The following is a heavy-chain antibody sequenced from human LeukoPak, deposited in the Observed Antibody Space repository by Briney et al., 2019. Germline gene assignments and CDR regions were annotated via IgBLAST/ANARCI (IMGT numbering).Heavy chain of an antibody. D-gene: IGHD1-26*01. CDR2: IYYSGST. Sequence: PSETLSLTCTVSGSSISSSSYYWGWIRQPPGKGLEWIGSIYYSGSTYYNPSLKSRVTISVDTSKNQFSLKLSSVTAADTAVYYCARERTYNRVGATTPPVLAQHXGXGTLVTVSS. CDR3: ARERTYNRVGATTPPVLAQH. V-gene: IGHV4-39*07. CDR1: GSSISSSSYY. J-gene: IGHJ1*01.